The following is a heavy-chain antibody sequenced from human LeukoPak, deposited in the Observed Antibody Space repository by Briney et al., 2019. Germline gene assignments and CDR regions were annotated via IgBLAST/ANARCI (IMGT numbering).Heavy chain of an antibody. CDR1: GGSISSSSYY. J-gene: IGHJ3*02. CDR2: IYYSGST. V-gene: IGHV4-39*01. Sequence: PSETLSLTCTVSGGSISSSSYYWGWIRQPPGKGLEWIGSIYYSGSTYYNPSLKSRVTISVDTSKNQFSLKLSSVTAADTAVYYCTSAFSSSWRTDAFDIWGQGTMVTVSS. D-gene: IGHD6-13*01. CDR3: TSAFSSSWRTDAFDI.